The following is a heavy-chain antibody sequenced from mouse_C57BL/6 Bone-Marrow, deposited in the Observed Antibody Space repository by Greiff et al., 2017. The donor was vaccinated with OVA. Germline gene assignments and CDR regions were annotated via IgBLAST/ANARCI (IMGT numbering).Heavy chain of an antibody. CDR2: ISDGGSYT. CDR3: ARERDYYGSSSPALFAY. Sequence: EVQLVESGGGLVKPGGSLKLSCAASGFTFSSYAMSWVRQTPEKRLEWVATISDGGSYTYYPDNVKGRFTISRDNAKNNLYLQMSHLKSEDTAMYYCARERDYYGSSSPALFAYWGQGTLVTVSA. CDR1: GFTFSSYA. J-gene: IGHJ3*01. D-gene: IGHD1-1*01. V-gene: IGHV5-4*01.